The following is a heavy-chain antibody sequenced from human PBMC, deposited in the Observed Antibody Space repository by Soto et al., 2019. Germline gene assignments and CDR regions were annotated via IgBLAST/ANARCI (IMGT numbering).Heavy chain of an antibody. CDR3: ALTRRSSLLDVAGPGSEY. J-gene: IGHJ4*02. CDR1: GFHFGVFG. Sequence: GGSLRLSCAASGFHFGVFGMHLVRQAPGKGLEWLSFLSYEGSEEYYADSVRGRFTISRDNSKNTLFLQMDSLRVDDAGVYDCALTRRSSLLDVAGPGSEYWGLGTRATV. CDR2: LSYEGSEE. V-gene: IGHV3-30*02. D-gene: IGHD6-19*01.